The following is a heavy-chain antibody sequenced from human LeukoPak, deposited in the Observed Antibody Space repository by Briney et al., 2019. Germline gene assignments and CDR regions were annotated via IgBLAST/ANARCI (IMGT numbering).Heavy chain of an antibody. Sequence: ASVKVSCKASGYTFTDYYMHWVRQAPGQGLEWMGWINPDSGGTNYAQNFQGMVTMTRDTSISTAYMELSRLRSDDTAVYYCARPFIETPSLGALDYWGQGTLVTVSS. CDR2: INPDSGGT. CDR1: GYTFTDYY. D-gene: IGHD4-23*01. J-gene: IGHJ4*02. CDR3: ARPFIETPSLGALDY. V-gene: IGHV1-2*02.